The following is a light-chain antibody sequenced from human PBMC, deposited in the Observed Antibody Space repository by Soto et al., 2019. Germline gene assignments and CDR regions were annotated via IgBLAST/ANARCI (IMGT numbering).Light chain of an antibody. CDR3: CSYAGNSALI. J-gene: IGLJ2*01. Sequence: QSALTQPASVSGSPGQSIRISCTGSRSDVGSYNFVSWYQLLPGKAPKLLIYEADKRPSGVSSRFSGSKAGDTASLTISGRQAEDEAGYFCCSYAGNSALIFGGGTKRTVL. CDR2: EAD. CDR1: RSDVGSYNF. V-gene: IGLV2-23*01.